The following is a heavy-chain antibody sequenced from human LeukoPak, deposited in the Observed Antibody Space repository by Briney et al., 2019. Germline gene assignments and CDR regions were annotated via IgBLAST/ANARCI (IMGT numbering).Heavy chain of an antibody. D-gene: IGHD6-13*01. CDR3: ARRIQAGTVVY. CDR1: GGSISSYY. V-gene: IGHV4-39*01. J-gene: IGHJ4*02. CDR2: IYYSGST. Sequence: SETLSLTCTVSGGSISSYYWSWIRQPPGKGLEWIGSIYYSGSTYYNPSLKSRVTISVDASKNQFSLKLSSVTAADTAVYYCARRIQAGTVVYWGQGTLVTVSS.